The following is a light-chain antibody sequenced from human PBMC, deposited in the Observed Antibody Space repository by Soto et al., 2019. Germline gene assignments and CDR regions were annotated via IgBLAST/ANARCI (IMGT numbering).Light chain of an antibody. CDR1: RGISNY. CDR2: AAS. Sequence: DIQMTQSPSSLSASVGDRVTITCRASRGISNYLAWYQQKPGKVPKVLIYAASTLPSGVPSRFSGSGSGTDFTLTISSLQPEDGATYYCQNYTTPPLTFGRGTKVQI. CDR3: QNYTTPPLT. J-gene: IGKJ1*01. V-gene: IGKV1-27*01.